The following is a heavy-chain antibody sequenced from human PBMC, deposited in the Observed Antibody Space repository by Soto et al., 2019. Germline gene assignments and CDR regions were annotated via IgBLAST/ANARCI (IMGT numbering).Heavy chain of an antibody. CDR2: ISLDGSNF. Sequence: QVQLVESGGGVVQPGRSLRLSCEASGFTFSSHAMHWARQAPGKGLEWVALISLDGSNFYYAASVQGRFTISRDSSKITLYLQMNSLRPEDTAVYYCARSGGGSFYSNIDYWGQGALVTVSS. CDR1: GFTFSSHA. CDR3: ARSGGGSFYSNIDY. D-gene: IGHD2-15*01. J-gene: IGHJ4*02. V-gene: IGHV3-30-3*01.